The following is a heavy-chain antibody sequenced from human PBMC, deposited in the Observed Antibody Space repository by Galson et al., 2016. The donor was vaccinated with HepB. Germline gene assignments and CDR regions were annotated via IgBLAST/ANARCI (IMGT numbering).Heavy chain of an antibody. J-gene: IGHJ3*02. Sequence: SLRLSCAASGFTLSNSAMSWVRQAPGKGLEWVSYISSSSSTIYYADSVRGRFTISRDNSKNTLYLQMNTLRAEDTAVYYCARGTFCSGDSCYSPAFDMWGQGTMVTVSS. CDR2: ISSSSSTI. CDR3: ARGTFCSGDSCYSPAFDM. V-gene: IGHV3-48*01. CDR1: GFTLSNSA. D-gene: IGHD2-15*01.